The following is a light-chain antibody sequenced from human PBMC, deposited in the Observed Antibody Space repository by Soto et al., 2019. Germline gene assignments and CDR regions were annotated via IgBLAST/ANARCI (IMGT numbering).Light chain of an antibody. J-gene: IGKJ3*01. V-gene: IGKV3-15*01. CDR2: GAS. CDR1: QSVSSN. CDR3: RQYNNWASFT. Sequence: EIVMTQSPAALSVSPGERATLSCRASQSVSSNLAWYQQKPGQAPRLLIYGASSRATGIPVRFSGSGSGTEFTLTISSLQSEDFAVYYWRQYNNWASFTFGPGNKVDIK.